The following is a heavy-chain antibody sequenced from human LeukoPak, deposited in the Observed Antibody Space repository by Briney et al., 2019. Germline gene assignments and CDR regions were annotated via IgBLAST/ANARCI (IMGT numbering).Heavy chain of an antibody. D-gene: IGHD3-22*01. J-gene: IGHJ4*02. V-gene: IGHV4-59*01. CDR2: IYYSGST. CDR1: GGSISSYY. CDR3: ARDPYYYDSSAFYPFDY. Sequence: PSETLSLTCTVSGGSISSYYWSWIRQPPGKGLEWIGYIYYSGSTNYNPSLRSRVTISVDTSKTQFSLKLTSVTAADTAVYYCARDPYYYDSSAFYPFDYWGQGTLVTVSS.